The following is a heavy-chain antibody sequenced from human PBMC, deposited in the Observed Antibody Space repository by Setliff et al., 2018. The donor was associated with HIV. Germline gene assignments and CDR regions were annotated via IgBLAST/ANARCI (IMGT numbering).Heavy chain of an antibody. Sequence: SETLSLTCAVYGGSFSGYSWTWIRQSPGKGLEWIGEMNHSEHYYNPTLKSRVTISMDTSKNQFSLELSSVTAAGTALYYCARTITTFGVIGRGGRMDVWGKGTTVTVSS. V-gene: IGHV4-34*01. CDR2: MNHSEH. CDR1: GGSFSGYS. D-gene: IGHD3-3*01. J-gene: IGHJ6*04. CDR3: ARTITTFGVIGRGGRMDV.